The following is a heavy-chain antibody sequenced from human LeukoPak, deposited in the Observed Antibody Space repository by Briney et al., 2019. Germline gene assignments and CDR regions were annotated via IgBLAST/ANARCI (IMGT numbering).Heavy chain of an antibody. J-gene: IGHJ4*02. CDR2: IYYSGST. CDR1: GGSISSYY. CDR3: ARSITMVRGGWGY. Sequence: PSETLSFTCTVSGGSISSYYWSWIRQPPGKGLEWIGYIYYSGSTNYNPSLKSRVTISVDTSKNQFSLKLSSVTAADTAVYYCARSITMVRGGWGYWGQGTLVTVSS. V-gene: IGHV4-59*08. D-gene: IGHD3-10*01.